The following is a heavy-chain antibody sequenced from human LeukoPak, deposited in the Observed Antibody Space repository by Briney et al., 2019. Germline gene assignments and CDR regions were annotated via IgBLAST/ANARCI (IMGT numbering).Heavy chain of an antibody. CDR3: ARDLGSGWYELDY. V-gene: IGHV1-2*06. D-gene: IGHD6-19*01. CDR1: GYTFTGYY. CDR2: INPNSGGT. Sequence: GASVKVSCKVSGYTFTGYYMHWVRQAPGQGLEWMGRINPNSGGTNYAQKFQGRGTMTRDTSISTAYMELSRLRSDDTAVYYCARDLGSGWYELDYWGQGTLVTVSS. J-gene: IGHJ4*02.